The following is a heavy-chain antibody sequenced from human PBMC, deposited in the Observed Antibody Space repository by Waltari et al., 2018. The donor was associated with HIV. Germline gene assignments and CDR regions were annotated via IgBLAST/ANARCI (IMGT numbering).Heavy chain of an antibody. D-gene: IGHD1-26*01. V-gene: IGHV3-53*01. CDR3: ARDPRSSGYYGMDV. J-gene: IGHJ6*02. Sequence: EVQLVASGGGLIEPGGPLRVSCAALGFPISSTSMSWVRQAPGKGLEWVSVIYSGGSRYYADSVKGRFIISRDNSKNTVSLHMNSLRAEDTAVYYCARDPRSSGYYGMDVWGQGIKVTVSS. CDR1: GFPISSTS. CDR2: IYSGGSR.